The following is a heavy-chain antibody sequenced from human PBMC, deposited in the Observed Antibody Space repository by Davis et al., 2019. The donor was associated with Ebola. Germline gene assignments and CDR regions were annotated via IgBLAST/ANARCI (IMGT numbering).Heavy chain of an antibody. J-gene: IGHJ4*02. V-gene: IGHV3-53*05. CDR2: IYDHST. Sequence: GESLKISCAASGFTFSEYWMTWVRQAPGKGLEWVSVIYDHSTAYADSVRGRFIISRDKSNNTLYLEMSSLRVDDTAVYYCATTQWLREFDNWGQGTLVTVSS. CDR1: GFTFSEYW. D-gene: IGHD6-19*01. CDR3: ATTQWLREFDN.